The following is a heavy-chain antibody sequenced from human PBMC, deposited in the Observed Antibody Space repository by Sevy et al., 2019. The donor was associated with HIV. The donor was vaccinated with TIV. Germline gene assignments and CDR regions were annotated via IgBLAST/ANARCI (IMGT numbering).Heavy chain of an antibody. J-gene: IGHJ6*02. D-gene: IGHD2-15*01. CDR3: AKDIRVALVVPSPGYGMDV. V-gene: IGHV3-23*01. CDR1: GFTFINYG. Sequence: GGSLRLSCAASGFTFINYGMSWVRQAPGKGLEWVSVISGSRDTTNYADSVKGRFVISRDNSKDTMYLQLNSLRAEDTAVYYCAKDIRVALVVPSPGYGMDVWGHGTSVTVSS. CDR2: ISGSRDTT.